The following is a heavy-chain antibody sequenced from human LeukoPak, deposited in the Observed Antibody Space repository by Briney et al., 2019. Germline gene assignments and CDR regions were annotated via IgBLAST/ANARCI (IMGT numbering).Heavy chain of an antibody. D-gene: IGHD3-10*01. CDR1: GFTLSSYG. J-gene: IGHJ4*02. CDR2: IWYDGSNK. V-gene: IGHV3-33*06. CDR3: AKDLGDYYGSGSSPDY. Sequence: GGSLRLSCAASGFTLSSYGMHWVRQAPGKGLEWVAVIWYDGSNKYYADSVKGRFTISRDNSKNTLYLQMNSLRAEDTAVYYCAKDLGDYYGSGSSPDYWGQGTLVTVSS.